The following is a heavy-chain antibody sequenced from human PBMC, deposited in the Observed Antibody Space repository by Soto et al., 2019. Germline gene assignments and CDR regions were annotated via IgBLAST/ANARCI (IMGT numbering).Heavy chain of an antibody. CDR3: AGYITMVRGVIKYFDY. V-gene: IGHV1-24*01. CDR1: GYTLTELS. Sequence: QVQLVQSGAEVKKPGASVKVSCKVSGYTLTELSMHWVRQAPGKGLEWMGGFDPEDGETIYAQKFQGRVTMTEDTSTDTAYMELSSLRSEDTAVYYCAGYITMVRGVIKYFDYWGQGTLVTVSS. CDR2: FDPEDGET. D-gene: IGHD3-10*01. J-gene: IGHJ4*02.